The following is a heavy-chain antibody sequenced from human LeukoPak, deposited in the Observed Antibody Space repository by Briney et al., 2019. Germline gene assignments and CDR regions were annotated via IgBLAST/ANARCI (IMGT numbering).Heavy chain of an antibody. Sequence: GGSLRLSCAASGFTFSSYAMSWVRQAPGKGLEWVSSISSSSSYIYYADSVKGRFTISRDNAKNSLYLQMNSLRAEDTAVYYCARNNGGKRGDYWGQGTLVTVSS. J-gene: IGHJ4*02. CDR2: ISSSSSYI. V-gene: IGHV3-21*01. D-gene: IGHD4-23*01. CDR3: ARNNGGKRGDY. CDR1: GFTFSSYA.